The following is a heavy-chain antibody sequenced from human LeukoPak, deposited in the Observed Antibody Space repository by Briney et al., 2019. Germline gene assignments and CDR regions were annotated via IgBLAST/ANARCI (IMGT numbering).Heavy chain of an antibody. Sequence: SETLSLTCAVYGVSFSGYYWSWIRQPPGKGLAWIGEINHSGSTNYNPSLKSRVTISVDTSKNQFSLKLSSVTAADTAVYYCARVGYYGSGRADDAFDIWGQGTMVTVSS. CDR2: INHSGST. V-gene: IGHV4-34*01. CDR1: GVSFSGYY. D-gene: IGHD3-10*01. CDR3: ARVGYYGSGRADDAFDI. J-gene: IGHJ3*02.